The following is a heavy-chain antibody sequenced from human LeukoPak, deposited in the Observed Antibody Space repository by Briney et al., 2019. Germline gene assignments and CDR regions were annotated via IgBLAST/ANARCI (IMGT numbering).Heavy chain of an antibody. V-gene: IGHV3-21*01. J-gene: IGHJ4*02. CDR1: GFTFSSYS. Sequence: GGSLRLSCAVSGFTFSSYSMNWVRQAPGKGLEWVSSISRSTRNIYYADSVKGRFTISRDNAKNSLYLQMNSLRAEDTAVYYCARDQREYYYGSGDYWGQGTLVTVSS. CDR3: ARDQREYYYGSGDY. CDR2: ISRSTRNI. D-gene: IGHD3-10*01.